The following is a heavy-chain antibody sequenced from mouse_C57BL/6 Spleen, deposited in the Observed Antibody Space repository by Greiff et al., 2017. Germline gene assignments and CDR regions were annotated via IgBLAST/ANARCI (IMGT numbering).Heavy chain of an antibody. Sequence: EVQLVESGGGLVKPGGSLKLSCAASGFTFSSYAMSWVRQTPEKRLEWVATISDGGSYTYYPDNVKGRFTISRDNAKNNLYLQMSHLKSEDTAMYYCARDREVYYFDYWGQGTTLTVSS. J-gene: IGHJ2*01. V-gene: IGHV5-4*01. CDR2: ISDGGSYT. CDR1: GFTFSSYA. CDR3: ARDREVYYFDY.